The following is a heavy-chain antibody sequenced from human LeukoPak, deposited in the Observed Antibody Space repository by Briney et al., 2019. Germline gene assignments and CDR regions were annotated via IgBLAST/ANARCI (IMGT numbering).Heavy chain of an antibody. CDR1: GGSISSYY. J-gene: IGHJ5*02. D-gene: IGHD2-2*01. V-gene: IGHV4-59*08. CDR3: AGLGYCSSTSCYESYWFDP. Sequence: SETLSLTCTVSGGSISSYYWSWIRQPPGKGLEWIGYIYYSGSTNYSPSLKSRVTISVDTSKNQFSLKLSSVTAADTAVYYCAGLGYCSSTSCYESYWFDPWGQGTLVTVSS. CDR2: IYYSGST.